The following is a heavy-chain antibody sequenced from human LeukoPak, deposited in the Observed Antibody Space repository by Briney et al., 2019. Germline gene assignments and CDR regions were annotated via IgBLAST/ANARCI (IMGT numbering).Heavy chain of an antibody. CDR2: INHSGST. D-gene: IGHD2-2*02. CDR3: ARHASKYCSSTSCYIKGAGFDY. CDR1: GGSFSGYY. V-gene: IGHV4-34*01. Sequence: SETLSLTCAVYGGSFSGYYWSWIRQPPGKGLEWIGEINHSGSTIYNPSLKSRVTISVDTSKNQFSLKLSSVTAADTAVYYCARHASKYCSSTSCYIKGAGFDYWGQGTLVTVSS. J-gene: IGHJ4*02.